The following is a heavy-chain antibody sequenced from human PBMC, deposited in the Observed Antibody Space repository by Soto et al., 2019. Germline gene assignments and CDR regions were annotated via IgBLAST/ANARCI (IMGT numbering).Heavy chain of an antibody. CDR3: ARLRLAGYYYYGMDV. CDR2: IYYSGGT. V-gene: IGHV4-39*01. D-gene: IGHD3-3*01. CDR1: GGSISSSSYY. Sequence: SETLSLTCTVSGGSISSSSYYWGWIRQPPGKGLEWIGSIYYSGGTYYNPSLKSRVTISVDTSKNQFSLKLSSVTAADTAVYYCARLRLAGYYYYGMDVWGQGTTVTV. J-gene: IGHJ6*02.